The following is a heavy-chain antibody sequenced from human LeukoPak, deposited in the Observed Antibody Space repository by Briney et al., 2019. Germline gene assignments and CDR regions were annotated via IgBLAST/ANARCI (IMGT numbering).Heavy chain of an antibody. J-gene: IGHJ6*03. D-gene: IGHD3-22*01. Sequence: SVKVSCKASGGTFSSYAISWVLQAPGQELEWMGGIIPIFGTANYAQKFQGRVTITADESTSTAYMELSSLRSEDTAVYYCARAHDSSGYNDPNYYYYYMDVWGKGTTVTISS. CDR1: GGTFSSYA. V-gene: IGHV1-69*13. CDR2: IIPIFGTA. CDR3: ARAHDSSGYNDPNYYYYYMDV.